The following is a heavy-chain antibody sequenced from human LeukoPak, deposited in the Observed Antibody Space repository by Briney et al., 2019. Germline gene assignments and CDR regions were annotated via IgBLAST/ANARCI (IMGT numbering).Heavy chain of an antibody. CDR1: GGSISSGGYY. CDR3: ARGGYSYDDY. V-gene: IGHV4-31*03. Sequence: SETLSLTCTVSGGSISSGGYYWSWIRQHPGKGLEWIGYIYYSGSTYYNPSLKSRVTISVDTSKNQFSLKLSSVTAADTAVYYCARGGYSYDDYWGQGTLVTVSS. CDR2: IYYSGST. J-gene: IGHJ4*02. D-gene: IGHD5-18*01.